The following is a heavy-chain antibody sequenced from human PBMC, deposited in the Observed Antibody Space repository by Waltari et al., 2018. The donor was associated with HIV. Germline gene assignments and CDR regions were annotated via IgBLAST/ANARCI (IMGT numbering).Heavy chain of an antibody. CDR3: ARGGGYCSGDSCYGLGAFDI. CDR2: IYYSGST. D-gene: IGHD2-15*01. J-gene: IGHJ3*02. V-gene: IGHV4-31*03. Sequence: QVQLQESGPGLVKPSQTLSLTCTVSGGSISSVGYYWSWIRQHPGKGLEWIGYIYYSGSTYYNPSLKSRVTISGDTSKNQFSLKLISVTAADTAVYFCARGGGYCSGDSCYGLGAFDIWGQGTMVTVSS. CDR1: GGSISSVGYY.